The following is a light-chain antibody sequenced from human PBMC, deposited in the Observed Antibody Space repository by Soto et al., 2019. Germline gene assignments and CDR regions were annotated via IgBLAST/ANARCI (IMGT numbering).Light chain of an antibody. CDR2: GAS. J-gene: IGKJ4*01. V-gene: IGKV3-15*01. CDR3: QQYNTWPPLT. Sequence: EIVMTQSPATVSVSPGERATLSCRASQSISTNLAWYQQKPGQAPRLLLFGASNRATAVPARFTASGSGTEFTLTISSLQSEDFAFYDCQQYNTWPPLTFGGGTKVEI. CDR1: QSISTN.